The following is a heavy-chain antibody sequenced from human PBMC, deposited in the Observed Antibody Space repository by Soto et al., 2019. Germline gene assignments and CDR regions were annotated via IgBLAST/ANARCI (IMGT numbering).Heavy chain of an antibody. CDR1: GFSLTTSAVG. CDR3: AHRTTTVTWWFDP. D-gene: IGHD4-17*01. CDR2: IYWDDDK. V-gene: IGHV2-5*02. J-gene: IGHJ5*02. Sequence: QIPLKESGPTLVKHTQTLTLTCTLSGFSLTTSAVGVGWIRQPPGKAQEWLALIYWDDDKRYSPSLKSRHTITKDTSKNQVVLTMTNMEPADTATYFCAHRTTTVTWWFDPWGQGTLVTVSS.